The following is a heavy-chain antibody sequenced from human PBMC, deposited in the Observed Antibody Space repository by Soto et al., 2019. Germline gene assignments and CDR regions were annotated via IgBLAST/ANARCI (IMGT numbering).Heavy chain of an antibody. Sequence: PGGSLRLSCAAFGFTFSSYGMHWVRQAPGKGLEWVAVIWYDGSNKYYADSVKGRFTISRDNSKNTLYLQMNSLRAEDTAVYYCARGLSITGRGGHYYYYYGMDVWGQGTTVTVSS. V-gene: IGHV3-33*01. D-gene: IGHD1-20*01. CDR2: IWYDGSNK. CDR1: GFTFSSYG. CDR3: ARGLSITGRGGHYYYYYGMDV. J-gene: IGHJ6*02.